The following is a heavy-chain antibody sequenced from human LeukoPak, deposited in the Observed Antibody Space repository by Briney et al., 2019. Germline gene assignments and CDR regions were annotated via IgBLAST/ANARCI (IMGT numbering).Heavy chain of an antibody. CDR1: GGSISSYY. CDR3: ATEAKGELPYYYYYMDV. CDR2: INHSGST. Sequence: PSETLSLTCTVSGGSISSYYWSWIRQPPGKGLDWIGEINHSGSTNYNPSLKSRVTISVDTPKNQFSLKLSSVTAADTAVYYCATEAKGELPYYYYYMDVWGKGTTVTISS. V-gene: IGHV4-34*01. J-gene: IGHJ6*03. D-gene: IGHD1-26*01.